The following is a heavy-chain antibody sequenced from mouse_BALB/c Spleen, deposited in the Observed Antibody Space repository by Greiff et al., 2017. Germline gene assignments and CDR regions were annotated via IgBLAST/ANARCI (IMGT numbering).Heavy chain of an antibody. J-gene: IGHJ4*01. CDR1: GFSLTIYG. CDR3: ARDYYGSSYYYAMDY. D-gene: IGHD1-1*01. Sequence: QVQLKQSGPGLVAPSQSLSITCTVSGFSLTIYGVHWVRQPPGKGLEWLGVIWAGGSTNYNSALMSRLSISKYNSKSQVFLKMNSLQTDDTAMYYCARDYYGSSYYYAMDYWGQGTADTV. CDR2: IWAGGST. V-gene: IGHV2-9*02.